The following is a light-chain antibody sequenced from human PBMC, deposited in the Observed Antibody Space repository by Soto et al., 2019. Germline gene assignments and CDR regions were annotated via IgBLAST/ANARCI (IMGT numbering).Light chain of an antibody. J-gene: IGKJ1*01. CDR2: KAS. CDR3: QQYSDNWT. V-gene: IGKV1-5*03. Sequence: DIQMTQSPSTLSASVGDRVTITCRASQSISSWLAWYQQKPGTAPNLLIYKASTLQGGVPSWFSGSGSGTEFTLTISSLQPDDSAIYYCQQYSDNWTFGQGTKVEIK. CDR1: QSISSW.